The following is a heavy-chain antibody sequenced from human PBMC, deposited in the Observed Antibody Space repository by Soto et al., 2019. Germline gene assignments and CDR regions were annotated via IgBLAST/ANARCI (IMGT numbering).Heavy chain of an antibody. CDR2: ISPSYEAA. D-gene: IGHD1-1*01. CDR3: ARYWISGTLYGAFDI. V-gene: IGHV1-69*06. CDR1: GGIFSNHV. J-gene: IGHJ3*02. Sequence: VQLVQSGAEVKKPGSSVKVSCEASGGIFSNHVISWLRQAPGQGLEWMGGISPSYEAANYARSFRGRLTITADKSTNTAYMELQRLRPEDTGMYFCARYWISGTLYGAFDIWGQGTMVIVSP.